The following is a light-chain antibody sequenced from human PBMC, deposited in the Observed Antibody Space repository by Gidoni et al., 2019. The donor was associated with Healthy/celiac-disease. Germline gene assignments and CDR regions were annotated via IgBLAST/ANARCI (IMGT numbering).Light chain of an antibody. CDR3: QQYNNWPMCS. V-gene: IGKV3-15*01. Sequence: EIVMTQPPATLSVSPGERATLSCRASQSVSSNLAWYQQKPGQAPRLLIYGASTRATGIPARFSGSGSGTEFTLTISSLQSEDFAVYYCQQYNNWPMCSFXXXTKLEIK. CDR1: QSVSSN. J-gene: IGKJ2*04. CDR2: GAS.